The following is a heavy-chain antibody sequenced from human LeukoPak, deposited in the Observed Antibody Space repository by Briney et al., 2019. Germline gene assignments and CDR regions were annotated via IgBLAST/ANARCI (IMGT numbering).Heavy chain of an antibody. Sequence: SETLSLTCAVSGGSISSSSYYWGWIRQPPGKGLEWIGSIYYSGSTYYNPSLKSRVTISVDTSKNQFSLKLSSETAADTAVYYCARRGYFLDYWGQGTLVTVSS. CDR2: IYYSGST. CDR1: GGSISSSSYY. CDR3: ARRGYFLDY. V-gene: IGHV4-39*01. J-gene: IGHJ4*02.